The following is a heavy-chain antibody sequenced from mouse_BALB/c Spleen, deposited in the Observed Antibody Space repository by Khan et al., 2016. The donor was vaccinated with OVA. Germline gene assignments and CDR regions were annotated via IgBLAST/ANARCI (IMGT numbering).Heavy chain of an antibody. Sequence: QVQLKESGPGLVAPSQSLSITCTVSGFSLTTYGVHWVRQPPGKGLEWLGVIWAGGSTNYNSALMSRLSISKDNSKSQVFLKMNSLQTDDTAMYYCARAYYYGAWFAYWGQGTLVTVSA. V-gene: IGHV2-9*02. CDR2: IWAGGST. CDR1: GFSLTTYG. D-gene: IGHD1-1*01. J-gene: IGHJ3*01. CDR3: ARAYYYGAWFAY.